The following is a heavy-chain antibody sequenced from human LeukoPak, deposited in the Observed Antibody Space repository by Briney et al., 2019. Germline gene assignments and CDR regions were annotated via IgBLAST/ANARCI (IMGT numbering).Heavy chain of an antibody. CDR2: ISSGGSYI. CDR3: ARGPALYCTSSSCLDGVD. V-gene: IGHV3-21*01. CDR1: GFTFSDYA. D-gene: IGHD2-2*01. J-gene: IGHJ4*02. Sequence: PGGSLRLSCAASGFTFSDYAMNWVRQAPEKGLEWVSSISSGGSYISYADSVKGRFTVSRDNAKDSLFLQMRSLRDEDTAVYYCARGPALYCTSSSCLDGVDWGQGTLVSVSS.